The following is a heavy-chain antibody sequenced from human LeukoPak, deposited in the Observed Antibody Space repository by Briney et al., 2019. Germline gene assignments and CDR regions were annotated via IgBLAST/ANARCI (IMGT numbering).Heavy chain of an antibody. J-gene: IGHJ4*02. Sequence: SETLSLTCTVSGGSISSSSYYWGWIRQPPGKGLEWIGSIYYSGSTYYNPPLKSRVTISVDTSKNQFSLKLSSVTAADTAVYYCARHFGGYNYFDYWGQGTLVTVSS. CDR2: IYYSGST. CDR1: GGSISSSSYY. D-gene: IGHD5-24*01. CDR3: ARHFGGYNYFDY. V-gene: IGHV4-39*01.